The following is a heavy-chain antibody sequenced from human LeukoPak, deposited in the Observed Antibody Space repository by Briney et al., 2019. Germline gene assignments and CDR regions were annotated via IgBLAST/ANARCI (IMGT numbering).Heavy chain of an antibody. V-gene: IGHV3-21*01. CDR1: GFTFSSYA. CDR3: ARKEGFGEFDY. D-gene: IGHD3-10*01. J-gene: IGHJ4*02. CDR2: ISSSSSYI. Sequence: GGSLRLSCAASGFTFSSYAMNWVRQAPGKGLEWVSSISSSSSYIYYADSVKGRFTISRDNAKNSLYLQMNSLRAEDTAVYYCARKEGFGEFDYWGQGTLATVSS.